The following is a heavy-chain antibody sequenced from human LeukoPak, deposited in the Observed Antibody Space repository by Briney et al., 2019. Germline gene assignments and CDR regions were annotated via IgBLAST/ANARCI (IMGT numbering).Heavy chain of an antibody. CDR3: ARVGITAATADN. D-gene: IGHD6-13*01. V-gene: IGHV1-46*01. J-gene: IGHJ4*02. Sequence: ASVKVSCKASGCTFTGYYMHWLRQAPGQGPEWMGIINPRGGSTDYAQKFQGRVTMTSDTSTSTVYMQLNDLTSEDTAVYFCARVGITAATADNWGQGTLVTVSS. CDR1: GCTFTGYY. CDR2: INPRGGST.